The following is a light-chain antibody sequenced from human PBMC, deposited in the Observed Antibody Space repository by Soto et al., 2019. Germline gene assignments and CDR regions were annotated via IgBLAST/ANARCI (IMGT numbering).Light chain of an antibody. CDR3: QQYSSWSPIT. J-gene: IGKJ5*01. CDR2: GAS. CDR1: QRISNK. Sequence: EIVMTQSPATLSVSPGERATLSCRASQRISNKLVWYQQKLGQAPRLLIYGASTRATGIPARFSGSGSGTEFTLTISSLQSEDFAVYYCQQYSSWSPITFGQGTRLENK. V-gene: IGKV3-15*01.